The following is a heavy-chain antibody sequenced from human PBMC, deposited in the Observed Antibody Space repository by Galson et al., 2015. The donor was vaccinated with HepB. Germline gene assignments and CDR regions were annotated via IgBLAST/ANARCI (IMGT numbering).Heavy chain of an antibody. V-gene: IGHV4-39*07. CDR1: GGSISSKSYY. CDR3: ARDRDGYNYYFDY. D-gene: IGHD5-24*01. CDR2: IHYSGST. J-gene: IGHJ4*02. Sequence: ETLSLTCTVSGGSISSKSYYWGWIRQSPGKGLEWIGSIHYSGSTHYNPSLKSRVTISVDTSKNQFSLKLSSVTAADTAVYYCARDRDGYNYYFDYWGQGTLVTVSS.